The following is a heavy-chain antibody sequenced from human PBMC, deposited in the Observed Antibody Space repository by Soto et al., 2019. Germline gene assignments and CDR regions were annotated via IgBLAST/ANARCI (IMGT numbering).Heavy chain of an antibody. J-gene: IGHJ6*02. CDR1: GGTFSSYA. V-gene: IGHV1-69*06. CDR3: ARYCSNGICGHLTGCYYGIDV. Sequence: SVKVSCKASGGTFSSYAISWVRQAPGQGLEWMGGIIPIFGTANYAQKFQGRVTITADKSTSTAYMELSSLRSEDTAVYYCARYCSNGICGHLTGCYYGIDVWGQGTTVTVSS. D-gene: IGHD2-8*01. CDR2: IIPIFGTA.